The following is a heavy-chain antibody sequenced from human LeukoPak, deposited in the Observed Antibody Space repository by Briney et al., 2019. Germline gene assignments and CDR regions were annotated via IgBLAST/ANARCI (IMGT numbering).Heavy chain of an antibody. CDR2: IHHSGRS. D-gene: IGHD3-10*01. J-gene: IGHJ4*02. CDR1: ADSLSSGGHY. V-gene: IGHV4-31*03. CDR3: ARGGNRFGGFYFDY. Sequence: PSQTLSLTCTVSADSLSSGGHYWAWIRQFPGKGLESIGFIHHSGRSRHNPSLKDRVAISVDTSRKQFAPKLSSETAADTAMYYCARGGNRFGGFYFDYWGQGIQVIVSS.